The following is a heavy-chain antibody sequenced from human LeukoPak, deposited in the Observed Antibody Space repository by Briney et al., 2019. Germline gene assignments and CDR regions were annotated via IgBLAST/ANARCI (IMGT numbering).Heavy chain of an antibody. V-gene: IGHV4-31*03. CDR1: GGSISSGGYY. Sequence: SQTLSLTCTVSGGSISSGGYYWSWIRQHPGKGLEWIGYIYYSGNTYYNPSLKGRVTISVDTSKNQLSLKLTSVTAADTAVYYCARAIVATVSFDYWGQGTLVTVSS. J-gene: IGHJ4*02. CDR2: IYYSGNT. CDR3: ARAIVATVSFDY. D-gene: IGHD5-12*01.